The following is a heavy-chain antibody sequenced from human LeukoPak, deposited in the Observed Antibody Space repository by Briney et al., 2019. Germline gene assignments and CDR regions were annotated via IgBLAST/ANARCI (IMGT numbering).Heavy chain of an antibody. CDR2: ISGSGGST. D-gene: IGHD3-9*01. V-gene: IGHV3-23*01. J-gene: IGHJ3*02. Sequence: HPGGSLRLSCAASGFTFSSYAINWVRRAPGKGLEWVSAISGSGGSTYYADSVKGRFTISRDNSKNTLYLQMNSLRAEDTAVYYCARGGHRTYDILRAFDIWGQGTMVTVSS. CDR3: ARGGHRTYDILRAFDI. CDR1: GFTFSSYA.